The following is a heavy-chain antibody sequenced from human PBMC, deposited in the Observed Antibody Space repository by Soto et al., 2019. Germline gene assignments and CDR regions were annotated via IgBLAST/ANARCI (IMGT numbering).Heavy chain of an antibody. Sequence: QVQLVQSGAEVKKPGASVKVSCKASGDTFTDYYIHWVRQAPGQGLEWMGTVNPSGGHTTYAQHFLGRRAKTRDTSTSTLYVELTSLTSEDTAVYYCARGGHVVVVTAALDYWGQGTLVTVSS. V-gene: IGHV1-46*01. CDR2: VNPSGGHT. CDR1: GDTFTDYY. J-gene: IGHJ4*02. D-gene: IGHD2-21*02. CDR3: ARGGHVVVVTAALDY.